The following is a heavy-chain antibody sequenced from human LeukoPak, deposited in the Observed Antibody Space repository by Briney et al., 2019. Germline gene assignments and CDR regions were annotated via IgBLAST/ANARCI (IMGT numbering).Heavy chain of an antibody. V-gene: IGHV4-34*01. D-gene: IGHD5-12*01. J-gene: IGHJ4*02. CDR1: GGSFTAYY. CDR3: ARRSRVDLADGIAWPFDY. CDR2: INHSGST. Sequence: SETLSLTCAVYGGSFTAYYWNWTRQPPGKGLQWIGEINHSGSTNYIPSLKSRVTISVDTSKNQFSLKLSSVTAADSGVYYCARRSRVDLADGIAWPFDYYGRGTVVTVSS.